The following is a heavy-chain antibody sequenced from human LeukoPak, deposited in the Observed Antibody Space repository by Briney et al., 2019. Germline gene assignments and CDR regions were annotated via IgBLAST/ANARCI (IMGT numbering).Heavy chain of an antibody. J-gene: IGHJ3*02. Sequence: SEILSLTCTVSGGSFSSSSYYWGWIRQPPGKGLEWIASIFDTRTTYYNPSLKSRLTISVDTSQNQFFLRLSSVTAADPATYYCARAYHYDSGSRGTAFDIWGQGTMVTVSS. CDR1: GGSFSSSSYY. D-gene: IGHD3-10*01. V-gene: IGHV4-39*02. CDR2: IFDTRTT. CDR3: ARAYHYDSGSRGTAFDI.